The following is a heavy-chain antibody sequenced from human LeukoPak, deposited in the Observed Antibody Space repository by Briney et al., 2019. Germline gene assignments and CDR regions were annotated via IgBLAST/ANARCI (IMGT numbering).Heavy chain of an antibody. D-gene: IGHD3-22*01. CDR3: ASSPYYYDSGPRNWFDP. V-gene: IGHV1-2*02. Sequence: GASVKVSCKASGYTFTGYYMHWVRQAPGQGLEWMGWINPNSGGTNYAQKFQGRVTMTRDTSISTAYMELSRLRSDDTAVYYCASSPYYYDSGPRNWFDPWGQGTLVTVSS. CDR1: GYTFTGYY. J-gene: IGHJ5*02. CDR2: INPNSGGT.